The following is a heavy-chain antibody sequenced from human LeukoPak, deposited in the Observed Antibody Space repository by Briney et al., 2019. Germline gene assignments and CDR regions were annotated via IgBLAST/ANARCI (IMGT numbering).Heavy chain of an antibody. D-gene: IGHD6-19*01. CDR3: ARGEGSGWPYYYYYYGMDV. CDR2: INHSGST. Sequence: SETLSLTCAVYGGSFRGYYWSWIRQPPGKGLEWIGEINHSGSTNYNPSLKSRVTISVDTSKNQFSLKLSSVTAADTAVYYCARGEGSGWPYYYYYYGMDVWGQGTTVTVSS. CDR1: GGSFRGYY. V-gene: IGHV4-34*01. J-gene: IGHJ6*02.